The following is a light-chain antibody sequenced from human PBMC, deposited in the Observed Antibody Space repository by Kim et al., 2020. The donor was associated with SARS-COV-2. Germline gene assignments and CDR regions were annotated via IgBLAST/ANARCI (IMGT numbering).Light chain of an antibody. CDR1: QSVFYSSNNKNY. V-gene: IGKV4-1*01. Sequence: DIVMTQSPDSLAVSLGERATINCKSSQSVFYSSNNKNYLAWYQQKPGQPPKLLIYWASTRESGVPDRFSGSGSGTDFTLTISSQQAEDVAVYYCQQYYSSPGFTFGPGTKVDIK. J-gene: IGKJ3*01. CDR3: QQYYSSPGFT. CDR2: WAS.